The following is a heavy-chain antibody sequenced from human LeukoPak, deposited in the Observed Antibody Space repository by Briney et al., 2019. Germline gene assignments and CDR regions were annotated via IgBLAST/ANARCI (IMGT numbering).Heavy chain of an antibody. CDR2: IYYSGST. D-gene: IGHD2-15*01. V-gene: IGHV4-39*07. Sequence: PSETLSLTCTVSGGSISSSSYYWGWIRQPPGKGLEWIGSIYYSGSTYYNPSLKSRVTISVDTSKNQFSLKLSSVTAADTAVYYCARDQALLVAATRVYYFDYWGQGTLVTVSS. CDR3: ARDQALLVAATRVYYFDY. J-gene: IGHJ4*02. CDR1: GGSISSSSYY.